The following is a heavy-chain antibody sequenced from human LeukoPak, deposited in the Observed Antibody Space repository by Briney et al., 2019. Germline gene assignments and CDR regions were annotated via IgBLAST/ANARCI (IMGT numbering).Heavy chain of an antibody. CDR1: GYTFTSYA. J-gene: IGHJ4*02. CDR3: ARGTMPTFGY. Sequence: ASVKVSCKASGYTFTSYAMNWVRQAPGQGLEWMGRMNPNSGNTGYAQKFQGRVTITRNTSITTAYMELSSLRSEDTAVYYCARGTMPTFGYWGQGTLVTVSS. CDR2: MNPNSGNT. D-gene: IGHD2-2*01. V-gene: IGHV1-8*03.